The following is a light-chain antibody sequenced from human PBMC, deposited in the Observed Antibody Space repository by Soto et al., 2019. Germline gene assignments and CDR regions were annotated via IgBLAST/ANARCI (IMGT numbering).Light chain of an antibody. CDR3: SSSAGSNHYV. J-gene: IGLJ1*01. CDR2: EVS. CDR1: SSDVGAYNY. V-gene: IGLV2-8*01. Sequence: QSALTQPPSASGSPGQSVTISCTGTSSDVGAYNYLSWYQQHPGKAPKLMIYEVSKRPSGVPDRFYGSKSGNTASLTVSGXXXXXXXXXYCSSSAGSNHYVFGTGTKLTV.